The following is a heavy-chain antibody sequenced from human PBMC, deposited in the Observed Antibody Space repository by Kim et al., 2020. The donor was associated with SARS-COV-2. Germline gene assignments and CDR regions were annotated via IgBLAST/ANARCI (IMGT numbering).Heavy chain of an antibody. CDR3: AGLTTNYFDS. V-gene: IGHV3-23*01. D-gene: IGHD4-4*01. J-gene: IGHJ4*02. Sequence: GGSLRLSCATSGFTFSSYSMSWVRQAPGKGLEWVSALSASGDRAYYADPVNGRFTISRDNSESTLYLQMNSLRVEDTARYYCAGLTTNYFDSLGQGTLVT. CDR1: GFTFSSYS. CDR2: LSASGDRA.